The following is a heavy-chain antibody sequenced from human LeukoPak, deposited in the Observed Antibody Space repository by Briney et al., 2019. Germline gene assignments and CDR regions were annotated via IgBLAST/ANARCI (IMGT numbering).Heavy chain of an antibody. J-gene: IGHJ6*03. V-gene: IGHV3-21*01. Sequence: GGSLRLSCAASGFTFSSYSMNWVRQAPGKGLEWVSSISSSSSYIYYADSVKGRFTISRDNSQNTLYLQMNSLRAEDTAMYYCARVPGYYYGSGYYYYMDVWGKGTTVTVSS. CDR2: ISSSSSYI. D-gene: IGHD3-10*01. CDR3: ARVPGYYYGSGYYYYMDV. CDR1: GFTFSSYS.